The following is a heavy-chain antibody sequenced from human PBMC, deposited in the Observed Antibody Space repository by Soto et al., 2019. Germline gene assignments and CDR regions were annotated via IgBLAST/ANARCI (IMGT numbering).Heavy chain of an antibody. CDR1: GASINGGGYY. Sequence: QVQLQESGPGLVKPSQTLSLTCTVSGASINGGGYYWSWIRQHPGKGLEWIGSIYYSGNTYYSPSRQSRVTISVDTSKNHFSLRLTSVTAADTAVYYCARDPSYGDYSYYGMDVWGQGTTVTVSS. J-gene: IGHJ6*02. CDR2: IYYSGNT. CDR3: ARDPSYGDYSYYGMDV. D-gene: IGHD4-17*01. V-gene: IGHV4-31*03.